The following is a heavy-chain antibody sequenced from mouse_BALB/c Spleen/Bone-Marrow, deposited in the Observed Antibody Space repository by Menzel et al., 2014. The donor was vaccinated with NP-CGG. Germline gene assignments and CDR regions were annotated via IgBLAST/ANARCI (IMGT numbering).Heavy chain of an antibody. CDR2: IDPYNGGT. D-gene: IGHD4-1*01. Sequence: EVKLQESGPELVKPGASVKVSCKASGYAFTSYNMYWVKQSHGKSLEWIGYIDPYNGGTSYNQKFKGKATLTVDKSSSTAYMHLNSLTSEDFAVYYCARIGIGNIGGAYWGQGTLVTVSA. CDR1: GYAFTSYN. V-gene: IGHV1S135*01. CDR3: ARIGIGNIGGAY. J-gene: IGHJ3*01.